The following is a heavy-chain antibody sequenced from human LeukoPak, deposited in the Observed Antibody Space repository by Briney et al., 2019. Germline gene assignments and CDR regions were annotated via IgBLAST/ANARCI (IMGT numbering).Heavy chain of an antibody. CDR3: ARVTAPAGVPAAMPGY. Sequence: GGSPRLSCTASGFTFGYYAMSWVRQAPGKGLEWVSYISSSSSYTNYADSVEGRFTISRDNAKNSLYLQMNSLRAEDTAVYYCARVTAPAGVPAAMPGYWGQGTLVTVSS. D-gene: IGHD2-2*01. CDR1: GFTFGYYA. J-gene: IGHJ4*02. V-gene: IGHV3-11*06. CDR2: ISSSSSYT.